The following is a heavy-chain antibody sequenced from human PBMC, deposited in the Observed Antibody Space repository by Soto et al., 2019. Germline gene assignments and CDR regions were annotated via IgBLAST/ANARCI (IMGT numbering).Heavy chain of an antibody. J-gene: IGHJ6*02. CDR3: ARVAGTDTAAMDV. CDR1: GFTFRSYG. Sequence: GGSLRLSCAASGFTFRSYGMSWVRQAPGKGLEWVSGISGGGGSTYNADSVKGRFTISRDNSKNTLYLQMNSLRAEDTAVYYCARVAGTDTAAMDVWGQGTTVTVSS. D-gene: IGHD6-19*01. V-gene: IGHV3-23*01. CDR2: ISGGGGST.